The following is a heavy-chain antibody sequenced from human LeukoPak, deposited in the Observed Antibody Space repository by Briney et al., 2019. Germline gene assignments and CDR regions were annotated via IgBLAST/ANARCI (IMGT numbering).Heavy chain of an antibody. V-gene: IGHV3-30*04. D-gene: IGHD3-22*01. CDR2: ISYDGSNK. J-gene: IGHJ3*02. Sequence: GGSLRLSCAASGFTFSDYAMHWVRQAPGKGLEWVAVISYDGSNKYYTDSVKGRFTTSRDNSKNTLYLQMNSLRAEDTAVYYCARDRWYYYDSSDYYHDAFDIWGQGTMVTVSS. CDR1: GFTFSDYA. CDR3: ARDRWYYYDSSDYYHDAFDI.